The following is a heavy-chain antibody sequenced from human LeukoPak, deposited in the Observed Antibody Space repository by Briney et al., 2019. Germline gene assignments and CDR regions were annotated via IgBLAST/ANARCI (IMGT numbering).Heavy chain of an antibody. Sequence: SETLSLTCAVYGGSFSGYYWSWIRQPPGKGLEWIGEINHSGSTNYNPSLKSRVTIPVDTSKNQFSLKLSSVTAADTAVYYCARGREGPANYYGMDVWGKGTTVTVSS. CDR2: INHSGST. J-gene: IGHJ6*04. CDR3: ARGREGPANYYGMDV. D-gene: IGHD1-26*01. CDR1: GGSFSGYY. V-gene: IGHV4-34*01.